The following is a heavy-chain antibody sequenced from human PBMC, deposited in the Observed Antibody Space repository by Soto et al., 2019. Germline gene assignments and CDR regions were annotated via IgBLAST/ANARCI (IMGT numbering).Heavy chain of an antibody. D-gene: IGHD3-3*01. V-gene: IGHV3-30-3*01. J-gene: IGHJ4*02. Sequence: PWGSLRLSCVASGFTFSSYAMHWVRQAPGKGLEWLALISYDGSNEYYADSVKGRFIISRDNSKNTLYLQVNSLRAEDTAMYYCTRETMTIRLYFDYWGQGALVTVSS. CDR1: GFTFSSYA. CDR3: TRETMTIRLYFDY. CDR2: ISYDGSNE.